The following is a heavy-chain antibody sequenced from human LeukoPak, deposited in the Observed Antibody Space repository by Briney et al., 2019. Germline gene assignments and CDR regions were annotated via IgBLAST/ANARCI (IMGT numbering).Heavy chain of an antibody. Sequence: PGRSLRLSCAASGFTFDDYAMHWVRQAPGKGLEWVSGISWNSGSIGYADSVKGRFIISRDNAKNSLYLQMNSLRAEDMAFYYCAKARPSIAVTGPLDYWGQGTLVTVSS. J-gene: IGHJ4*02. CDR1: GFTFDDYA. CDR2: ISWNSGSI. D-gene: IGHD6-19*01. V-gene: IGHV3-9*03. CDR3: AKARPSIAVTGPLDY.